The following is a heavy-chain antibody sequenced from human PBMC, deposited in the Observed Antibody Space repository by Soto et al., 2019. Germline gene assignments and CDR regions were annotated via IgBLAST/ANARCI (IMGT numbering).Heavy chain of an antibody. CDR3: ASALRGISSAFDI. Sequence: GGSLRLSCAASGFTFSSYAMHWVRQAPGKGLEWVAVISYDGSNKYYADSVKGRFTISRDNSKNTLYLQMNSLRAEDTAVYYCASALRGISSAFDIWGQGTMVTVSS. CDR1: GFTFSSYA. V-gene: IGHV3-30-3*01. CDR2: ISYDGSNK. J-gene: IGHJ3*02. D-gene: IGHD3-10*01.